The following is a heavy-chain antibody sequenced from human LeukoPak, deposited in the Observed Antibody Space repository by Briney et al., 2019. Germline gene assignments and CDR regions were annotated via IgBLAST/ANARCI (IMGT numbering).Heavy chain of an antibody. CDR3: ARDPGVRWLVGFDY. V-gene: IGHV3-33*01. CDR2: IWYDGSNK. Sequence: GGSLRLSCAASGFTFSSYGMHWVRQAPGKGLEWVAVIWYDGSNKYYADSVKGRFTISRDNPKNTLYLQMDGLRAEDTAVYYCARDPGVRWLVGFDYWGQGTLVTVSS. D-gene: IGHD6-19*01. J-gene: IGHJ4*02. CDR1: GFTFSSYG.